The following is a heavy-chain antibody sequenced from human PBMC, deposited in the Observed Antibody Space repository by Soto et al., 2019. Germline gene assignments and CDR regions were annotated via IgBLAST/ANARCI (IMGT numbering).Heavy chain of an antibody. V-gene: IGHV1-2*02. J-gene: IGHJ4*02. CDR2: INPNSGGT. D-gene: IGHD3-10*01. CDR3: ARDRLYYYGSGSHDY. CDR1: GYTFKGYY. Sequence: ASVKVSCKASGYTFKGYYMHWVRKAPGQGLEWMGWINPNSGGTKYAQKFQGRGTMTRDTAISTAYMELSRLRSDDTAVYYCARDRLYYYGSGSHDYWGQGTLFTVSS.